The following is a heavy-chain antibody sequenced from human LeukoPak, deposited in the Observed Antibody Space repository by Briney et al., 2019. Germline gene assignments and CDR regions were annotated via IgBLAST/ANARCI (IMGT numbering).Heavy chain of an antibody. CDR1: GYTFTSYA. CDR3: ARVYYDFWSGYSDGFDY. J-gene: IGHJ4*02. Sequence: GASVKVSCKASGYTFTSYAMHWVRQAPGQRLEWMGWINVGNGNTKYSQKFQGRVTITRDTSASTAYMELSSLRSEDTAVYYCARVYYDFWSGYSDGFDYWGQGTLVTVSS. V-gene: IGHV1-3*01. CDR2: INVGNGNT. D-gene: IGHD3-3*01.